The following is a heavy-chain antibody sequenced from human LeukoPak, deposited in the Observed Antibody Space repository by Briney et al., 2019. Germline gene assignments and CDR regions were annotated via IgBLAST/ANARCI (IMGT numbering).Heavy chain of an antibody. V-gene: IGHV4-34*01. CDR3: AGGATPGVF. Sequence: PSETLSLTCAVYGGSFSDYYWNWIRQPPGKGLEWIGEINQSGTTNYNPSLKSRLTISLDTSKNHLFLKLTSATAADTALYYCAGGATPGVFWGQGILVTAS. CDR1: GGSFSDYY. D-gene: IGHD3-10*01. J-gene: IGHJ4*02. CDR2: INQSGTT.